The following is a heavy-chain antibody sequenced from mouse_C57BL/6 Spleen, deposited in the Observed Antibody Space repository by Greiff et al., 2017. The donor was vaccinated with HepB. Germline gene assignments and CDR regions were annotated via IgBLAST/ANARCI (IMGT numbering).Heavy chain of an antibody. D-gene: IGHD1-1*01. V-gene: IGHV5-17*01. Sequence: EVMLVESGGGLVKPGGSLKLSCAASGFTFSDYGMHWVRQAPEKGLEWVAYISSGSSTIYYADTVKGRFTISRDNAKNTLFLQMTSLRSEDTAMYYCAIPPYYYGSTLFAYWGQGTLVTVSA. CDR2: ISSGSSTI. J-gene: IGHJ3*01. CDR1: GFTFSDYG. CDR3: AIPPYYYGSTLFAY.